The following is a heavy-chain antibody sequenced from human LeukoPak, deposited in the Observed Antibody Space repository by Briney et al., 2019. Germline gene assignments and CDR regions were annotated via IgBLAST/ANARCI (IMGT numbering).Heavy chain of an antibody. J-gene: IGHJ5*02. D-gene: IGHD2-2*01. CDR1: GFTFSSYW. V-gene: IGHV3-7*01. CDR3: ARERCSSTSCYVATNWFDP. Sequence: GGSLRLSCAASGFTFSSYWMSCVRQAPGKGLEWVANIKQDGSEKYYVDSVKGRFTISRDNAKNSLYLQMNSLRAEDTAVYYCARERCSSTSCYVATNWFDPWGQGTLVTVSS. CDR2: IKQDGSEK.